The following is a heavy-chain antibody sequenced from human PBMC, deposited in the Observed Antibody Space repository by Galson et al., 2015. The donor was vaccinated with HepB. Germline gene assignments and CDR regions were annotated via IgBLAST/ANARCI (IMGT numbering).Heavy chain of an antibody. D-gene: IGHD3-22*01. CDR3: AKVRGDYYYDTSGLDAFDI. CDR1: GFTFGTHA. V-gene: IGHV3-30*18. CDR2: ISYDGNNN. Sequence: SLRLSCAASGFTFGTHAMHWVRQAPGKGLEWVAVISYDGNNNYYVDSVKGRFTISRDNSQNTLFLQMNSLRTEDTAIYYCAKVRGDYYYDTSGLDAFDILGQGTMVTVSS. J-gene: IGHJ3*02.